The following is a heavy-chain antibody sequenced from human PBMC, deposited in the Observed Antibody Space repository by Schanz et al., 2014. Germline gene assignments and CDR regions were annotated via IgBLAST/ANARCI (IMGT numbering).Heavy chain of an antibody. Sequence: VHLLESGGGLVQPGGSLRLSCAASGFTFSGYSMNWVRQAPGKGLEWVAYISSSSSTIHYADSVKGRFTISRDNAKNSLYLQMDSLRAEDTAVYYCARDLPRTFLFDYWGQGTLVTVSS. CDR2: ISSSSSTI. J-gene: IGHJ4*02. V-gene: IGHV3-48*01. CDR1: GFTFSGYS. CDR3: ARDLPRTFLFDY.